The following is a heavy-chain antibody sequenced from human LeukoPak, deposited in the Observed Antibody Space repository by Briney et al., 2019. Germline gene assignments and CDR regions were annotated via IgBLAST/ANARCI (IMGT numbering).Heavy chain of an antibody. D-gene: IGHD6-19*01. CDR3: ARRGSSGWYVNY. J-gene: IGHJ4*02. CDR2: INHSGST. CDR1: GGSFSGYY. Sequence: PSETLSLTCAVYGGSFSGYYWSWIRQPPGKGLEWIGEINHSGSTYYNPSLKSRVTISVDTSKNQFSLKLSSVTAADTAVYYCARRGSSGWYVNYWGQGTLVTVSS. V-gene: IGHV4-34*01.